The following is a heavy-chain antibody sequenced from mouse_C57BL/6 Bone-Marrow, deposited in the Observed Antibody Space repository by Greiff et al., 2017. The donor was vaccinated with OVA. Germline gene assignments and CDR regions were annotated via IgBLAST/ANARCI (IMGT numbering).Heavy chain of an antibody. CDR3: ARGYYFDY. CDR1: GYTFTSYW. J-gene: IGHJ2*01. Sequence: QVQLQQPGAELVRPGTSVKLSCKASGYTFTSYWMHWVKQRPGQGLEWIGVIDPSDSYTNYNQKFKGKATLTVDTSSSTAYMQLSSLTSEDSAVYYCARGYYFDYWGKGTTLTVSS. V-gene: IGHV1-59*01. CDR2: IDPSDSYT.